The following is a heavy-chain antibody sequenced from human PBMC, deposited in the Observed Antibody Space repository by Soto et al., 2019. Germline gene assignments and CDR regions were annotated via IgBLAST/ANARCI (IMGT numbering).Heavy chain of an antibody. CDR1: GGSISSGGYY. CDR3: AREPPTVLQLVPGWYFDL. Sequence: QVQLQESGPGLVKPSQTLSLTCTVSGGSISSGGYYWSWIRQHPGKGLEWIGYIYYSGSTYYNPSLKSRVTISVDTSKNQFSLKLSSVTAADTAVYYCAREPPTVLQLVPGWYFDLWGRGTLVTVSS. D-gene: IGHD6-6*01. CDR2: IYYSGST. J-gene: IGHJ2*01. V-gene: IGHV4-31*03.